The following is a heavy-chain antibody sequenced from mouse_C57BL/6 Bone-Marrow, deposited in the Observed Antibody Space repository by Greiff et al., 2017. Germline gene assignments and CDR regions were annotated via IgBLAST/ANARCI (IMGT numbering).Heavy chain of an antibody. J-gene: IGHJ3*01. CDR2: ISGGGGNT. D-gene: IGHD2-5*01. CDR1: GFTFSGYT. V-gene: IGHV5-9*01. Sequence: EVQLVESGGGLVKPGGSLKLSCAASGFTFSGYTMSWVRQPPETRLEWVATISGGGGNTYYPDSVKGRFTISRDHAKNALYLQMSSLRAEDTALYYCARHSAYYSNYGFAYWGQGTLVTVSA. CDR3: ARHSAYYSNYGFAY.